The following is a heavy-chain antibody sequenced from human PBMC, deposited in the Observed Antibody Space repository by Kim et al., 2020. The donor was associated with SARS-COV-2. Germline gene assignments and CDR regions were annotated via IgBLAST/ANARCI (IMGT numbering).Heavy chain of an antibody. D-gene: IGHD3-9*01. CDR2: ISSSGSTI. CDR3: ARGCAFDDYYYYYMDV. CDR1: GFTFSDYY. J-gene: IGHJ6*03. Sequence: GGSLRLSCAASGFTFSDYYMSWIRQAPGQGLEWVSYISSSGSTIYYADSVKARFTNSRDNAKNSLYLQMNSLIAEDTAVYYCARGCAFDDYYYYYMDVWGKGTTVTVSS. V-gene: IGHV3-11*01.